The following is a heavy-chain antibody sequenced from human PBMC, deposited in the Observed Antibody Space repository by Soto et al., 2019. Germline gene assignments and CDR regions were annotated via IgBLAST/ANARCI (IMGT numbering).Heavy chain of an antibody. CDR3: ARVAGATLADY. D-gene: IGHD1-26*01. CDR2: ISSSSTI. Sequence: PGGSLRLSFAASGFTFSSYSMNWVRQAPGKGLEWVSYISSSSTIYYADSVKGRFTISRDNAKNSLYLQMNSLRDEDTAVYYCARVAGATLADYWGQGTLVTVSS. V-gene: IGHV3-48*02. CDR1: GFTFSSYS. J-gene: IGHJ4*02.